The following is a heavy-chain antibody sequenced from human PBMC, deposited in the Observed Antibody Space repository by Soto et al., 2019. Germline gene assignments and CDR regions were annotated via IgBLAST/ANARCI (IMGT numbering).Heavy chain of an antibody. CDR1: GFTFSSYA. J-gene: IGHJ4*02. Sequence: GGSLRLACAASGFTFSSYAMHWVRQAPGKGLEWVAVISYDGSNKYYADSVKGRFTISRDNSKNTLYLQMNSLRAEDTAVYYCARTLPELTYDYIWGSYRPYHYFEYWGQGTLVTVSS. D-gene: IGHD3-16*02. CDR3: ARTLPELTYDYIWGSYRPYHYFEY. CDR2: ISYDGSNK. V-gene: IGHV3-30-3*01.